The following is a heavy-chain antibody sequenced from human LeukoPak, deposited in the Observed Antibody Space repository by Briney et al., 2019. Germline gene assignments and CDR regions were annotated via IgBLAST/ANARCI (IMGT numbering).Heavy chain of an antibody. CDR3: ATTDYGDYYYYYYGMDV. CDR2: IYYSGST. CDR1: GGSISSYY. V-gene: IGHV4-59*01. D-gene: IGHD4-17*01. Sequence: SETLSLTCTVSGGSISSYYWSWIRQPPGKGLEWIGYIYYSGSTNYNPSLKSRVTISVDTPKNQFSLKLSSVTAADTAVYYCATTDYGDYYYYYYGMDVWGKGTTVTVSS. J-gene: IGHJ6*04.